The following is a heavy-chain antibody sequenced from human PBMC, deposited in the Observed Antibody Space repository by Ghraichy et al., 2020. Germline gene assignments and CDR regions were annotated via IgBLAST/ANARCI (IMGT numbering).Heavy chain of an antibody. CDR2: ISSDGRIT. CDR1: GFTFSNYW. CDR3: AREGSEDYYGSGEYYYYYRDL. J-gene: IGHJ6*03. V-gene: IGHV3-74*03. D-gene: IGHD3-10*01. Sequence: GESLNISCVVSGFTFSNYWMHWVRQVPGKGLVCVSRISSDGRITTYADSVKGRFTTSRDNAKNTLYLHMNSLRAEDTAVYHCAREGSEDYYGSGEYYYYYRDLWGKGTTVTVSS.